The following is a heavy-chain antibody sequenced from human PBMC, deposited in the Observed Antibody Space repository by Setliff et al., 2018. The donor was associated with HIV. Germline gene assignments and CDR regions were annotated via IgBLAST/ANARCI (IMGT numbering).Heavy chain of an antibody. CDR2: INHSGST. Sequence: SETLSLTCAVYGGSFSGYYWSWIRQPPGKGLEWIGEINHSGSTNYNPSLKSRVTISVDTSKNQFSLKLSSVTAAATAVYYCARVSPTRWGSAGRGGSGVNWFDPWGQGTLVTVSS. V-gene: IGHV4-34*01. CDR3: ARVSPTRWGSAGRGGSGVNWFDP. J-gene: IGHJ5*02. CDR1: GGSFSGYY. D-gene: IGHD1-26*01.